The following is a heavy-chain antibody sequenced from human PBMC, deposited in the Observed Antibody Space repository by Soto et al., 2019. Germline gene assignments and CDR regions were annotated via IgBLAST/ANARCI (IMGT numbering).Heavy chain of an antibody. CDR2: IVPIFGTT. CDR3: ARVEAVAGLYNYHGLDV. Sequence: QVQLVQSGAEVKKPGSSVKVSCKVSGGTFSNYAIDWVRLAPGHGLEWMGGIVPIFGTTYYTQKFQGRATIIADDSTTTAYLEMSSLRSEDTGIYYCARVEAVAGLYNYHGLDVWGQVTAVTVSS. V-gene: IGHV1-69*12. J-gene: IGHJ6*02. CDR1: GGTFSNYA. D-gene: IGHD6-19*01.